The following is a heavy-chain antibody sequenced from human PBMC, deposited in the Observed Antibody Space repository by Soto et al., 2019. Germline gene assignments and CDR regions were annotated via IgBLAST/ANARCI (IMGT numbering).Heavy chain of an antibody. CDR1: GFTFSSYG. V-gene: IGHV3-30*03. J-gene: IGHJ4*02. CDR2: ISYDGSNK. D-gene: IGHD2-15*01. Sequence: GGSLRLSCAASGFTFSSYGMHWVRQAPGKGLEWVAVISYDGSNKYYADSVKGRFTISRDNSKNTLYLQMNSLRAEDTAVYYCVGSPDYYFDYWGQGTLVTVSS. CDR3: VGSPDYYFDY.